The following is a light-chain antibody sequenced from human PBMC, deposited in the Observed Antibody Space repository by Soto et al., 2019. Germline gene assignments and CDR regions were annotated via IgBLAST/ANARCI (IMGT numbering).Light chain of an antibody. J-gene: IGKJ1*01. CDR1: QSVSSSY. CDR3: QQYDSSPRT. CDR2: RTS. Sequence: MVYTQGPGTLYMSQRERATLSCRASQSVSSSYLAWYQQKPGQAPRLLIYRTSNRATGIPDRFSGSGSGTDFTLTISRLEPEDFAVYWCQQYDSSPRTFGQGTKVDIK. V-gene: IGKV3-20*01.